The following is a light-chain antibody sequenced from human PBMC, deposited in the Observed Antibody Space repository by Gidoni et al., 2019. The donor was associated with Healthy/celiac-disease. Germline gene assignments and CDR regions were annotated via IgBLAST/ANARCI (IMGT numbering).Light chain of an antibody. J-gene: IGKJ1*01. Sequence: DIQLTQSPSSLSASVGDIVTITCRASQSISSYLNWYQQKPGKDPKLLIYAASSLQSGVPSRFSGSGSGKDFTLTISSLQPEDFATYYCQQSYSTLPWTVGQGTKVEIK. CDR3: QQSYSTLPWT. CDR2: AAS. CDR1: QSISSY. V-gene: IGKV1-39*01.